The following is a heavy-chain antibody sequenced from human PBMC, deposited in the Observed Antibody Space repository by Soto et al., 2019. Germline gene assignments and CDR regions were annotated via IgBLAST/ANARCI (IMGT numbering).Heavy chain of an antibody. CDR1: GDTFNFYS. CDR3: ASIYGSGYRGFDY. V-gene: IGHV1-69*02. D-gene: IGHD3-10*01. J-gene: IGHJ4*02. CDR2: VNPIVSMS. Sequence: QDQLVQSGAEVKRPGSSVKVSCKASGDTFNFYSINWVRQAPGLGLEWMGRVNPIVSMSNYAQKFQGRVTMTADKSTITAYMELSSLRSEDTAIYYCASIYGSGYRGFDYWGQGALVTVSS.